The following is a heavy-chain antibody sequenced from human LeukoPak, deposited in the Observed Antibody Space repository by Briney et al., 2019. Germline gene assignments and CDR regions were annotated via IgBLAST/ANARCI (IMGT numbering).Heavy chain of an antibody. CDR3: ARWENDYGDYEGSWFDP. J-gene: IGHJ5*02. Sequence: SETLSLTCTVSGGSISSYYWSWIRQPPGKGLEWIGYIYYSGSTYYNPSLKSRVTISVDTSKNQFSLKLSSVTAADTAVYYCARWENDYGDYEGSWFDPWGQGTLVTVSS. CDR1: GGSISSYY. CDR2: IYYSGST. V-gene: IGHV4-59*08. D-gene: IGHD4-17*01.